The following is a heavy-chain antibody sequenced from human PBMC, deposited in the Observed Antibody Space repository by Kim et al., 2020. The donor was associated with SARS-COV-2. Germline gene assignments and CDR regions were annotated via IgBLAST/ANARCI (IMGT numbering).Heavy chain of an antibody. Sequence: SVKVSCKASGGTFSSYAISWVRQAPGQGLEWMGGIIPIFGTANYAQKFQGRVTITADESMSTAYMELSSLRSEDTAVYYCARGYYYGSGRGYYYYGMDVWGQGTTVPVSS. CDR1: GGTFSSYA. J-gene: IGHJ6*02. CDR2: IIPIFGTA. D-gene: IGHD3-10*01. CDR3: ARGYYYGSGRGYYYYGMDV. V-gene: IGHV1-69*13.